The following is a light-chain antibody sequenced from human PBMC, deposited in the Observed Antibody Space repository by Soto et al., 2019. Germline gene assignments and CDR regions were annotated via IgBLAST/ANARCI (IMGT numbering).Light chain of an antibody. V-gene: IGKV3D-20*01. J-gene: IGKJ2*01. CDR3: QQYGRSPNT. CDR2: DAS. Sequence: ETVLTQSPATLSLSPGESATLSCGASQGVSSGYLAWYQQKPGLAPRLLIYDASTRATGIPDRFTGRGVGTDFTLTISRLEPEDFGVYYCQQYGRSPNTFGQGTKLAIK. CDR1: QGVSSGY.